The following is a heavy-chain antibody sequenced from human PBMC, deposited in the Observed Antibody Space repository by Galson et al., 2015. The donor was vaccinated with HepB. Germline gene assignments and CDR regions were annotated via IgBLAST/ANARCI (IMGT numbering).Heavy chain of an antibody. V-gene: IGHV3-30-3*01. D-gene: IGHD3-16*01. CDR2: ISYDGSNK. Sequence: LRLSCAASGFTFSSYAMHWVRQAPGKGLEWVAVISYDGSNKYYADSVKGRFTISRDNSKNTLYLQMNSLRAEDTAVYYCARDLIPTYYMDVWGKGTTVTVSS. CDR1: GFTFSSYA. J-gene: IGHJ6*03. CDR3: ARDLIPTYYMDV.